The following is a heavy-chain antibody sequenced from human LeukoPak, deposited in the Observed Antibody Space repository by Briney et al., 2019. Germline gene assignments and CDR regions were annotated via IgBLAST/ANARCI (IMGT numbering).Heavy chain of an antibody. CDR1: GFTFSGYS. CDR2: ISSSSSTI. D-gene: IGHD1-26*01. J-gene: IGHJ5*02. CDR3: ARDPRSGSYPDWFDP. V-gene: IGHV3-48*01. Sequence: PGGSLRLSCAASGFTFSGYSMNWVRQAPGKGLEGVSDISSSSSTIHYADSVKGRFIISRDNAKNSLYLQMNSLRAEDTAVYYCARDPRSGSYPDWFDPWGQGTLVTVSS.